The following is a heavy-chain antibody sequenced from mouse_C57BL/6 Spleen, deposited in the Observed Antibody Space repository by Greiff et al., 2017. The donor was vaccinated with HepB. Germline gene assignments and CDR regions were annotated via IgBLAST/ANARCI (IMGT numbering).Heavy chain of an antibody. V-gene: IGHV14-4*01. CDR1: GFNIKDDY. D-gene: IGHD1-2*01. CDR2: IDPENGDT. J-gene: IGHJ2*01. CDR3: TEDYGHFDY. Sequence: EVQLQQSGAELVRPGASVKLSCTASGFNIKDDYMHWVKQRPEQGLEWIGWIDPENGDTEYASKFQGKATITADTSSNTAYLQLSSLTSEDTAVYDCTEDYGHFDYWGQGTTLTVSS.